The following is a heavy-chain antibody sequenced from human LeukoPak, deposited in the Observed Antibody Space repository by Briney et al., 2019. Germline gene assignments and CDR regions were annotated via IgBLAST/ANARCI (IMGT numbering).Heavy chain of an antibody. CDR1: GFTVSSSY. CDR3: MRDCSGGSCDNFDY. D-gene: IGHD2-15*01. Sequence: GGSLRLSCAASGFTVSSSYMSWVRQALGKGLEWVSVIYSGGSTYYADSVKGRFTISRDNSKNTLYLQMNSLRAEDTAVYYCMRDCSGGSCDNFDYWGQGTLVTVSS. J-gene: IGHJ4*02. V-gene: IGHV3-53*01. CDR2: IYSGGST.